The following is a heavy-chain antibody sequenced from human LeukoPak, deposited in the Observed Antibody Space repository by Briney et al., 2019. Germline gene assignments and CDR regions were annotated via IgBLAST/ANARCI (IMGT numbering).Heavy chain of an antibody. CDR3: AKRDSSGYYSLDY. V-gene: IGHV3-23*01. CDR1: GFTFSSYG. D-gene: IGHD3-22*01. CDR2: ISGSGRSA. Sequence: PGGSLRLSCAASGFTFSSYGMNWVRQAPGKGLEWVSGISGSGRSAYYGDSVKGRFTISRDNSKNTLYLQMNSLRAEDTAVYYCAKRDSSGYYSLDYWGQGTLVTVSS. J-gene: IGHJ4*02.